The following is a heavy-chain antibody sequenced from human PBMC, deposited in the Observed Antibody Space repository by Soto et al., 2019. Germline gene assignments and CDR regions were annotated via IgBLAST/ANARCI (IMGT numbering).Heavy chain of an antibody. Sequence: QMQLLQSGAEVKKPGASVKVSCKASGYTFNNYYMHWVRQVPGQGLEWLRIVTPGGASTNYPQKFQGQVTMTSDPSTPTVYKELYSLTFEDTAVYFCARRGGADYHNPMDVWGQGTTVTVSS. D-gene: IGHD3-10*01. CDR3: ARRGGADYHNPMDV. V-gene: IGHV1-46*02. J-gene: IGHJ6*02. CDR2: VTPGGAST. CDR1: GYTFNNYY.